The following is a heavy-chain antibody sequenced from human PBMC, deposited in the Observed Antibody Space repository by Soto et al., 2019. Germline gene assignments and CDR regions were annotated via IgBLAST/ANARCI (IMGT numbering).Heavy chain of an antibody. D-gene: IGHD3-3*01. CDR2: ISYDGSNK. Sequence: GGSLRLSCAASGFTFSSYGMHWVRQAPGKGLEWVAVISYDGSNKYYADSVKGRFTISRDNSKNTLYLQMNSLRAEDTAVYFCAKDAHNYDFWSGYYPPGFDPWGQGTLVTVSS. CDR3: AKDAHNYDFWSGYYPPGFDP. CDR1: GFTFSSYG. V-gene: IGHV3-30*18. J-gene: IGHJ5*02.